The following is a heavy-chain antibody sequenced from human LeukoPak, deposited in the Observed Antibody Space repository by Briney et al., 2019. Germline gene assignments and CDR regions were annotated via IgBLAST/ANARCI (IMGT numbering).Heavy chain of an antibody. Sequence: GGSLRLSCAASGFTFSSYWMSWVRQAPGKGLEWVANIKQDGSEKYYVDSVKGRFTISRDNAKNSLYLQMNSLRAEDTAVYYCARDSQAHCSGGSCYSIDAFDIWGQGTMVTVSS. CDR2: IKQDGSEK. CDR1: GFTFSSYW. D-gene: IGHD2-15*01. J-gene: IGHJ3*02. CDR3: ARDSQAHCSGGSCYSIDAFDI. V-gene: IGHV3-7*01.